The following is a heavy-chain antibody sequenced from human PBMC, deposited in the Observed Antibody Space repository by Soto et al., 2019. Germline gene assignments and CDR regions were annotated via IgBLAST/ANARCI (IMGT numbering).Heavy chain of an antibody. CDR2: SYYSGTS. V-gene: IGHV4-39*01. D-gene: IGHD1-20*01. Sequence: PSETLSLTCTVSGGSIRVQSYYWTWIRQTPGKGLEWVGSSYYSGTSYFNPPLKGRVTISVETSTNQFSLRLTSVTAADTAVYYCTRRYNWNDYYFDPWGQGTMVTVSS. CDR1: GGSIRVQSYY. J-gene: IGHJ5*02. CDR3: TRRYNWNDYYFDP.